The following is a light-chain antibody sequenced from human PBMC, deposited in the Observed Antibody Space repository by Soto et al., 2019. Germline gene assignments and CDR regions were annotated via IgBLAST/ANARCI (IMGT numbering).Light chain of an antibody. CDR2: GVS. CDR3: MQYRQIPYS. V-gene: IGKV2-29*02. Sequence: DIAMTQIPLSLSVTPGQPAAISCRSSQSLFNPDGKTYLHWFLQKPGQPPQLLITGVSTRFSGVADRFIGSVSGTDFTLKIIRVEAEDVGVYFCMQYRQIPYSFGQGTKLEIK. CDR1: QSLFNPDGKTY. J-gene: IGKJ2*01.